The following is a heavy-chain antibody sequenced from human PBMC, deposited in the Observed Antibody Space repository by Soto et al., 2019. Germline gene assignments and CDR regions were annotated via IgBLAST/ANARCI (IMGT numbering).Heavy chain of an antibody. CDR2: IYPGDSDT. CDR1: GYSFTRYW. CDR3: ARHGLGGERYYDY. J-gene: IGHJ4*02. Sequence: GESLTISCTCSGYSFTRYWIGWVRQMPGKGLEWMGIIYPGDSDTRYSPSFQGQVTISADKSISTAYLQWSSLKASDTAMYYCARHGLGGERYYDYWGQGTLVTVSS. V-gene: IGHV5-51*01. D-gene: IGHD3-9*01.